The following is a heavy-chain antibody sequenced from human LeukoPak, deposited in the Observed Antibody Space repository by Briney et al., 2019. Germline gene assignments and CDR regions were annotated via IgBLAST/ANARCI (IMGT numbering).Heavy chain of an antibody. Sequence: ASVTVSCKASGYTFTSYGISWVRRAPGQGLEWMGWISTYNGHTNYARKVQGRVTMTTDTSTSTAYMELRSLRSDDTAVYYCAREGGRYCSGGSCYSSNGWYGGLNYWGQGTLVTVSS. CDR2: ISTYNGHT. D-gene: IGHD2-15*01. J-gene: IGHJ4*02. V-gene: IGHV1-18*01. CDR1: GYTFTSYG. CDR3: AREGGRYCSGGSCYSSNGWYGGLNY.